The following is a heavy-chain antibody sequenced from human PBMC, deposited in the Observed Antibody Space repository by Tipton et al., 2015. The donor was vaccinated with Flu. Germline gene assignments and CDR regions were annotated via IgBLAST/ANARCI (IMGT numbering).Heavy chain of an antibody. D-gene: IGHD4-11*01. CDR3: ARHRNYHFDY. J-gene: IGHJ4*02. CDR2: IKHDGGDK. CDR1: GFTFNDYW. V-gene: IGHV3-7*01. Sequence: SLRLSCAASGFTFNDYWMSWVRQAPGKGLEWVANIKHDGGDKYYVDSVKGRFTISRDNAKNSLYLQMNSLGAEDTALYYCARHRNYHFDYWGQGTLVTVSS.